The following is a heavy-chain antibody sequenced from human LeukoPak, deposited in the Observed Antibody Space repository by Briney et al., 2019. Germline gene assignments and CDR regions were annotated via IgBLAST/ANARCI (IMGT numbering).Heavy chain of an antibody. CDR3: ARHARGIPLDAFDI. J-gene: IGHJ3*02. CDR1: GGSISSSY. Sequence: SETLSLTCTVSGGSISSSYWSWIRQPPGKGLEWVGYIFYSGSTNYNPSLKSRVTISVDTSKNQFSLKLSSVTAADTAVYYCARHARGIPLDAFDIWGQGTMVTVSS. D-gene: IGHD3-16*01. CDR2: IFYSGST. V-gene: IGHV4-59*08.